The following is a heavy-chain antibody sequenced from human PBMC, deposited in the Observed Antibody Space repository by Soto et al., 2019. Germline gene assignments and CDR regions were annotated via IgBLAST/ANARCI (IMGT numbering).Heavy chain of an antibody. V-gene: IGHV3-30*18. CDR1: GFTFSHNG. Sequence: QMQLVESGGGVVQPGTSLRVSCAASGFTFSHNGIHWVRQAPGKGLEWVAVVSYDGGIKLYADSVRDRFAISRDNSKNTLYLHMNNLAPDDKDLYDCEKLPWGFNYYDRSDYRATDNHAFDIWGQGTMVTVSS. CDR2: VSYDGGIK. CDR3: EKLPWGFNYYDRSDYRATDNHAFDI. D-gene: IGHD3-22*01. J-gene: IGHJ3*02.